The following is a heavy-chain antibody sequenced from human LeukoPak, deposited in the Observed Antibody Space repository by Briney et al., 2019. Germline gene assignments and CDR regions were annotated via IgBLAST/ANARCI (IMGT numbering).Heavy chain of an antibody. CDR2: IGSSGGGI. V-gene: IGHV3-23*01. D-gene: IGHD7-27*01. CDR3: AIDPNWGTHS. J-gene: IGHJ4*02. CDR1: GFTFSSYA. Sequence: GGSLRLSCAASGFTFSSYAMSWVRHPPGKRLEWVSIIGSSGGGIHYADSVKGRFTISRDNSKNALYLQMNSLRVEDTAVYYCAIDPNWGTHSWGQGVLVTVSS.